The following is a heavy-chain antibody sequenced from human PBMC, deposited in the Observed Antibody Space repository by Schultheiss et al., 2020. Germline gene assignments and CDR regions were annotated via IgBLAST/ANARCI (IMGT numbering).Heavy chain of an antibody. D-gene: IGHD1-1*01. Sequence: SETLSLTCTVSGGSISSSSYYWGWIRQPPGKGLEWIGSIYYSGSTYYNPSLKSRVTISVDTSKNQFSLKLSSVTAADTAVYYCAREIILERFPYMDVWGKGTTVNVYS. J-gene: IGHJ6*03. V-gene: IGHV4-39*07. CDR1: GGSISSSSYY. CDR3: AREIILERFPYMDV. CDR2: IYYSGST.